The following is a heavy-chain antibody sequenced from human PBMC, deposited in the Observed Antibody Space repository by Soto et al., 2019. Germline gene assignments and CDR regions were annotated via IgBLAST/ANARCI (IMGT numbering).Heavy chain of an antibody. CDR3: TRVYGAETLDF. V-gene: IGHV1-8*02. J-gene: IGHJ4*02. CDR1: GYTFNNYD. D-gene: IGHD3-10*01. CDR2: MNPNSGNT. Sequence: ASVKVSCKASGYTFNNYDIHWVRQAPGHGLEWMGWMNPNSGNTGYAQNFRGRVTMTQNTAIGTAYMELSSLRSDDTATYYCTRVYGAETLDFRGQGYRVTVS.